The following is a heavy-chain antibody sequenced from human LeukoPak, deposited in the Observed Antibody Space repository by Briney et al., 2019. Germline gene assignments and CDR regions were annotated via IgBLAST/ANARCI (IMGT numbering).Heavy chain of an antibody. V-gene: IGHV4-39*01. J-gene: IGHJ5*02. Sequence: SETLSLTCTVSGGSITSNNYYWGWIRQPPGKGLEWIGSISYGGSTHYNPSLKSRVTMSVDTSKNQFSLKLRSVTATDTAVYHCATSPGADYGGDHWFDPWDQGTLVTVSS. CDR1: GGSITSNNYY. CDR3: ATSPGADYGGDHWFDP. D-gene: IGHD4-23*01. CDR2: ISYGGST.